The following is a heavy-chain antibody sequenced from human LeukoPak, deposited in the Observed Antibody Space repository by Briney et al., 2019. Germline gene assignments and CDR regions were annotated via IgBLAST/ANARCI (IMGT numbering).Heavy chain of an antibody. J-gene: IGHJ3*02. CDR1: GFTFSSYW. CDR3: ARDSSSSVSDAFDI. D-gene: IGHD6-6*01. CDR2: IKQDGSEK. Sequence: GGSLRLSCAASGFTFSSYWMSWVRQAPGKGLEWVANIKQDGSEKYYVDSVKGRFTISRDNAKNSLYLQMNSLRAEDTAVYYCARDSSSSVSDAFDIWGQGTMVTVSP. V-gene: IGHV3-7*01.